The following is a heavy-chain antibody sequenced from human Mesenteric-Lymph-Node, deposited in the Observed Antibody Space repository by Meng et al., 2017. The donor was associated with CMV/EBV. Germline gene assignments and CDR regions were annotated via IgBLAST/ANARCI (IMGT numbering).Heavy chain of an antibody. Sequence: GGSLRLSCAASGFSFRSYGMNWVRQAPGKGLEWVAGITASGSHTYYADSVKGRFTVTRDNANNTLNLQMNSVRGDDTALYYCAKSHGLGLDSWGQGALVTVSS. CDR2: ITASGSHT. J-gene: IGHJ4*02. CDR1: GFSFRSYG. V-gene: IGHV3-23*01. CDR3: AKSHGLGLDS. D-gene: IGHD3-16*01.